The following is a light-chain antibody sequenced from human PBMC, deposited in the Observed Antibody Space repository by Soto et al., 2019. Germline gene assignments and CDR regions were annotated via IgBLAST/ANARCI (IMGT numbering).Light chain of an antibody. J-gene: IGLJ2*01. V-gene: IGLV1-44*01. CDR2: TNN. CDR3: AAWDDSLNGVI. CDR1: SSNIGSNT. Sequence: QSVLTQPPSASGTPGQRVTISCSGSSSNIGSNTVNWYQQLPGTAPKVLIYTNNQRPSGVPDRFSGSKSGTSASLAISGLQSEEETDYYCAAWDDSLNGVIFGGGTKLTVL.